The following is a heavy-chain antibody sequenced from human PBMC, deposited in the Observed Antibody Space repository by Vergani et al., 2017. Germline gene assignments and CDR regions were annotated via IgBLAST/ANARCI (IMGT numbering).Heavy chain of an antibody. CDR1: GFTFSSYW. D-gene: IGHD5-12*01. V-gene: IGHV3-74*01. Sequence: EVQLVESGGGLVQPGGSLRLSCAASGFTFSSYWMHWVRQAPGKGLVWVSRINSDGSSTSYADSVKGRFTISRDNAKNTLYLQMNRLRAEDTAVYYCARELVATTARNYYYYYGMDVWGQGTTVTVSS. CDR2: INSDGSST. CDR3: ARELVATTARNYYYYYGMDV. J-gene: IGHJ6*02.